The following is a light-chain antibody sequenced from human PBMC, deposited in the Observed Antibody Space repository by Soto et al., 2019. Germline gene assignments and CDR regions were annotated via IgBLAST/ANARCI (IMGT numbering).Light chain of an antibody. CDR2: ANN. J-gene: IGLJ1*01. CDR1: ISNIGAGYD. Sequence: VLTHPPSVSGAPGQRVSISCTGSISNIGAGYDVHWYQHLPGTAPKLLIYANNNRPSGVPDRFSGSKSGTSASLAITGLQAEDEADYYCQSYDSSRSPLYVFGTGTKVTVL. V-gene: IGLV1-40*01. CDR3: QSYDSSRSPLYV.